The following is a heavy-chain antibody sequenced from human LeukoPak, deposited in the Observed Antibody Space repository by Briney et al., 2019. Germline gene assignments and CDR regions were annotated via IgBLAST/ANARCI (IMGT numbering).Heavy chain of an antibody. CDR2: INPDGGST. CDR3: ARAPRNSSTMLDF. Sequence: ASVKVSCEASGYTFTSYWIQWVRQAPGQGLEWMGLINPDGGSTAYAHRFQGRVIMTRDTSTSTAYMDLSSLRSEDTAVYHCARAPRNSSTMLDFWGQGTLVTASS. V-gene: IGHV1-46*01. D-gene: IGHD6-13*01. J-gene: IGHJ4*02. CDR1: GYTFTSYW.